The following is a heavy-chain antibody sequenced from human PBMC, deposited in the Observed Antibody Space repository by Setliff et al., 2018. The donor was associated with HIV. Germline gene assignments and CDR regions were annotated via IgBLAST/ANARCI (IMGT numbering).Heavy chain of an antibody. D-gene: IGHD6-19*01. J-gene: IGHJ4*02. CDR2: IRSKVYGGTT. V-gene: IGHV3-49*04. Sequence: GGSLRLSCTASGFTFGDYAMSWVRQAPGKGLEWVGFIRSKVYGGTTEYAAPVKGRFTISRDDSKSIAYLQMNTLKTEDTAVYYCTRNAGYSSGWLDYWGQGTLVTVSS. CDR1: GFTFGDYA. CDR3: TRNAGYSSGWLDY.